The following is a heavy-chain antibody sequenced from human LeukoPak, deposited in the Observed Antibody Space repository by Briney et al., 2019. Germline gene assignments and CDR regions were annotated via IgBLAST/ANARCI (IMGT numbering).Heavy chain of an antibody. D-gene: IGHD3-22*01. J-gene: IGHJ4*02. V-gene: IGHV3-48*03. CDR2: ISSSGSTI. Sequence: GGSLRLSCAASGFTFSSYEMNWVRQAPGKGLEWVSYISSSGSTIYYADSVKGRFTISRDNAKNSLYLQMNSLRAEDTAVYYCAKSGNYYDSSGYQAGDYWGQGTLVTVSS. CDR3: AKSGNYYDSSGYQAGDY. CDR1: GFTFSSYE.